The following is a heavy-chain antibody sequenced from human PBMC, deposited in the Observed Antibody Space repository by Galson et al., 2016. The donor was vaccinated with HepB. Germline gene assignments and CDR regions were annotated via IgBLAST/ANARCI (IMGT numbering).Heavy chain of an antibody. CDR3: ATGSSGWDSFLY. Sequence: SLRLSCAASGFTFGESAMSWFRQAPGKGLEWVGFIRNKAYGGTTEYAASVKGRFTISRDDAKSIAYLQMSSLKTEDTAVYYCATGSSGWDSFLYWGQGTLVTVSS. D-gene: IGHD6-19*01. CDR1: GFTFGESA. V-gene: IGHV3-49*03. CDR2: IRNKAYGGTT. J-gene: IGHJ4*02.